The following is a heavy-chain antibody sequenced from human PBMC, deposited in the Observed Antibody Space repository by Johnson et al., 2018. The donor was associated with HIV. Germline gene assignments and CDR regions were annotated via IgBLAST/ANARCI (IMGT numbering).Heavy chain of an antibody. Sequence: QVQLVESGGGVVQPGRSLRLSCAASGFTFSSYAMHWVRQAPGKGLEWVAVISYDGSNKYYAYSVKGRFTISRDNSKNTLYLQMNSLRAEDTAVYYCARDRWYDSSGKSANLADDALDIWGQGTMVTVSS. D-gene: IGHD3-22*01. J-gene: IGHJ3*02. CDR2: ISYDGSNK. CDR1: GFTFSSYA. CDR3: ARDRWYDSSGKSANLADDALDI. V-gene: IGHV3-30*04.